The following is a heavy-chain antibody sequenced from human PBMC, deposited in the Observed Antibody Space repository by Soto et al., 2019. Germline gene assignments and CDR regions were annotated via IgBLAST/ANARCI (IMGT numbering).Heavy chain of an antibody. CDR2: IYSDGNT. CDR3: ARGRGNCVVTTCYLPFDS. CDR1: GFTVSSKY. J-gene: IGHJ4*02. Sequence: EVQLVETGGGLIQPGGSLILSCAASGFTVSSKYMSWLRQAPGKGLEWVSIIYSDGNTYYADSVKGRFTISRDNSKNTLNLHMNSLRAEDTAVYFCARGRGNCVVTTCYLPFDSWGQGTLVTVSS. V-gene: IGHV3-53*02. D-gene: IGHD2-2*01.